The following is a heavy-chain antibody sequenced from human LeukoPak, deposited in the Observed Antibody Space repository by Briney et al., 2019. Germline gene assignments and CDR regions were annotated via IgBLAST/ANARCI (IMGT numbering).Heavy chain of an antibody. V-gene: IGHV4-4*02. J-gene: IGHJ4*02. D-gene: IGHD2-15*01. Sequence: PSETLSLTCAVSGGSISSSYWWSWVRQPPGKGLEWIGEIYHSGSTNYNPSLKSRVTISVDKSKNQFSLKLSSVTAADTAVYYCASGGYCSGGSCGIDYWGQGTLVTVSS. CDR3: ASGGYCSGGSCGIDY. CDR2: IYHSGST. CDR1: GGSISSSYW.